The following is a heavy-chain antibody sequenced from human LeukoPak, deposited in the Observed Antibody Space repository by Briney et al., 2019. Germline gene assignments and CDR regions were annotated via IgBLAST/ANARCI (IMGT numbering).Heavy chain of an antibody. D-gene: IGHD2-2*02. J-gene: IGHJ4*02. Sequence: GGSLRLSCAASGFTFSGYWMHWVRQAPGKGLVWVSRISPDGTTTNYADSVKGRFTISRDNAKNTLYLQMNSLRVEDTAVYYCAKDKGPIVVVPAAIHCYDYWGQGTLVTVSS. CDR3: AKDKGPIVVVPAAIHCYDY. CDR1: GFTFSGYW. V-gene: IGHV3-74*01. CDR2: ISPDGTTT.